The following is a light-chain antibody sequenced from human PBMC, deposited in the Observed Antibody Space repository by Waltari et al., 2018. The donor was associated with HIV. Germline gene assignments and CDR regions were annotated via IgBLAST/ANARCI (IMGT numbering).Light chain of an antibody. CDR3: YSTDITSHQRV. J-gene: IGLJ3*02. V-gene: IGLV3-10*01. CDR2: EDS. CDR1: ALPNKY. Sequence: SYELTQPPSVSVSPGQTARIPCSGAALPNKYAYWYQQRSGQAPVLVIYEDSKRPSGIPERFSGSSSGTMVTLTISGAQVEDEADYYCYSTDITSHQRVFGGGTKLTVL.